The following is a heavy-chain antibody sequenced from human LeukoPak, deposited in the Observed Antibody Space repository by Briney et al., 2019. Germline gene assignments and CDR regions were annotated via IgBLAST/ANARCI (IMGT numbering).Heavy chain of an antibody. CDR3: ANSARGAPYSTASKTRGADY. CDR2: IRYDGSNK. D-gene: IGHD3-10*01. V-gene: IGHV3-30*02. CDR1: GFTFSSYG. Sequence: PGGSLRLSCAASGFTFSSYGMHWVRQAPGKGLEWVAFIRYDGSNKYYADSVKGRFTISRDNSKNTLYLQMNSLRAEDTAVYYCANSARGAPYSTASKTRGADYWGQGTLVTVSS. J-gene: IGHJ4*02.